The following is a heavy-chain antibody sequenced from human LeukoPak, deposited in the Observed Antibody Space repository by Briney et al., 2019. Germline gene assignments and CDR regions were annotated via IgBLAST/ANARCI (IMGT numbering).Heavy chain of an antibody. CDR2: ISSSSSYI. J-gene: IGHJ4*02. Sequence: GGSLRLSCAASGSTFSSYSMNWVRQAPGKGLEWVSSISSSSSYIYYADSVKGRFTISRDNAKNSLYLQMNSLRAEDTAVYYCARAGTVTLLDYWGQGTLVTVSS. D-gene: IGHD4-17*01. CDR3: ARAGTVTLLDY. V-gene: IGHV3-21*01. CDR1: GSTFSSYS.